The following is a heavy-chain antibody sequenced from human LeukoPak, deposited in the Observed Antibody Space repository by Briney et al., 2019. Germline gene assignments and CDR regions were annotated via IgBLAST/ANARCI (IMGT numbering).Heavy chain of an antibody. D-gene: IGHD6-13*01. V-gene: IGHV7-4-1*02. CDR1: GYTFTSYA. CDR3: ARVDAGTREYYFDY. J-gene: IGHJ4*02. Sequence: ASVKVSCKASGYTFTSYAMNWVRQAPGQGLEWMGWINTNTGNPTYAQGFTGRFVFSLDTSVSTAYLQISSLKAEDTAVYYCARVDAGTREYYFDYWGRGTLVTVSS. CDR2: INTNTGNP.